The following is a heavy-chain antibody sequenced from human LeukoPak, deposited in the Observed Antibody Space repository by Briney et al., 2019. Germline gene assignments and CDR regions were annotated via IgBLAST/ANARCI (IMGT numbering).Heavy chain of an antibody. D-gene: IGHD6-13*01. Sequence: GGSLRLSCAASGFTFSNAWMSWVRQAPGKGLEWVGRIKSKTDGGTTDYAAPVKGRFTFSRDDSKNTLYLQMNSLKTEDTAVYYCTTHREETAAGLFDYWGQGTLVTVSS. J-gene: IGHJ4*02. CDR2: IKSKTDGGTT. V-gene: IGHV3-15*01. CDR3: TTHREETAAGLFDY. CDR1: GFTFSNAW.